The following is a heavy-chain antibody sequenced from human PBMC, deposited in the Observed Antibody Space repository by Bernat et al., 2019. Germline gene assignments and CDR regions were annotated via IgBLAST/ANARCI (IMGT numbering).Heavy chain of an antibody. Sequence: QVQLVESGGGVVQSGTSLRLSCAGSGFTFRNHGMQWVRQAPGKGLQRVAIIWSDGSYKYYGDSVKGRFTISRDDSKSTLYLQMNSLRADDTGIYFCARGPDYGGRTDFFDYWGQGTLVIVSS. CDR2: IWSDGSYK. CDR1: GFTFRNHG. J-gene: IGHJ4*02. V-gene: IGHV3-33*01. CDR3: ARGPDYGGRTDFFDY. D-gene: IGHD4-17*01.